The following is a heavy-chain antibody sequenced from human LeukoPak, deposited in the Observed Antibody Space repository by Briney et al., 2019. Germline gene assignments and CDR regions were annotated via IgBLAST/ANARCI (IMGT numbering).Heavy chain of an antibody. Sequence: GGSLRLSCAASGFTFSSYAMHWVRQAPGKGLEWVAVISYDGSNKYYADSVKGRFTISRDNSENTLYLQMNSLRAEDTAVYYCARVLNHYYDSSGFDYWGQGTLVTVSS. CDR3: ARVLNHYYDSSGFDY. CDR1: GFTFSSYA. CDR2: ISYDGSNK. V-gene: IGHV3-30*04. J-gene: IGHJ4*02. D-gene: IGHD3-22*01.